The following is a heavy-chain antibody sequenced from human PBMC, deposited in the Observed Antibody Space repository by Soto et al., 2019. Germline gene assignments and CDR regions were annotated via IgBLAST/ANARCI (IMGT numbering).Heavy chain of an antibody. CDR3: VKDRDSNSWPSRDV. CDR1: GYTFTRNG. CDR2: ISPKSGNI. J-gene: IGHJ6*02. Sequence: QVHLVQSGAEVKKPGASVNVSCTTSGYTFTRNGISWVRQAPGQGLEWMGWISPKSGNIKYAQKFQGRVIMTTDTSTSTAYMELRSLRSDDTAVYYCVKDRDSNSWPSRDVWGPGTTVTVSS. D-gene: IGHD3-22*01. V-gene: IGHV1-18*01.